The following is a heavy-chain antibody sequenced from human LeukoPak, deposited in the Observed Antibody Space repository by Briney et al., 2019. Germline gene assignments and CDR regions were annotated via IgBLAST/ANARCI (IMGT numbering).Heavy chain of an antibody. D-gene: IGHD2-2*01. V-gene: IGHV1-69*13. CDR2: IIPIFGTA. CDR1: GCTFSSYA. CDR3: ARSGRKIVVVPAAILDYFDY. Sequence: GASVKVSCKASGCTFSSYAISWVRQAPGQGLEWMGGIIPIFGTANYAQKFQGRVTITADESTSTAYMELSSLRSEDTAVYYCARSGRKIVVVPAAILDYFDYWGQGTLVTVSS. J-gene: IGHJ4*02.